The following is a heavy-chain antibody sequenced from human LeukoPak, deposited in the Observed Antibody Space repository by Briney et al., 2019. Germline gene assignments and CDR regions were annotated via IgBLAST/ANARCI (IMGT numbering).Heavy chain of an antibody. Sequence: PSETLSLTCTVSGGSISSYYWSWIRQPPGKGLEWIGYIYYSGSTNYNPSLKSRVTISVDTSKNQFSLKLSSVTAADTAVYYCARDSGDGYTSPFDYWGQGNLVTVSS. CDR1: GGSISSYY. V-gene: IGHV4-59*01. CDR2: IYYSGST. CDR3: ARDSGDGYTSPFDY. J-gene: IGHJ4*02. D-gene: IGHD5-24*01.